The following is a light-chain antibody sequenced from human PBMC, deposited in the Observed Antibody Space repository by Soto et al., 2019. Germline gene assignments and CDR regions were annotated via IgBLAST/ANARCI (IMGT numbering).Light chain of an antibody. V-gene: IGKV1-6*01. J-gene: IGKJ2*01. CDR3: LQDYNYPYT. CDR2: AAS. CDR1: QGIKND. Sequence: AIQMTQSPSSLSASVGDRVTITCRASQGIKNDVAWYQQKPGKAPKLLIYAASSLQSGVPPRFSGSGSGTDFTLTISSLQPEDFATYYCLQDYNYPYTFGQGTK.